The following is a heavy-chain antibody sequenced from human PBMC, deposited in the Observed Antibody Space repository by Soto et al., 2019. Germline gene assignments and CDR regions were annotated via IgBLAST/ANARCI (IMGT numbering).Heavy chain of an antibody. CDR2: IYPGDSDA. CDR1: GYTFSKYC. V-gene: IGHV5-51*01. D-gene: IGHD3-10*01. CDR3: ARQGGEYNTMSDY. J-gene: IGHJ4*02. Sequence: GESLKISCNGSGYTFSKYCIGWVLQTPGKGLEWMGMIYPGDSDARYSPSFEGQVTFSVDKSINTAYLQWNSLKASDTAMYYCARQGGEYNTMSDYWGQGTLVTVSS.